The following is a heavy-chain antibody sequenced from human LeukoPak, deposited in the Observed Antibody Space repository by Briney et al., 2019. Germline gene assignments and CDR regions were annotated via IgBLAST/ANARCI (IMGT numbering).Heavy chain of an antibody. CDR1: GFTFGDYA. Sequence: GGSLRLSCTASGFTFGDYAMSWVRQAPGEGLEWVGFIRSKAYGGTTEYAASVKGRFTISRDDSKSIAYLQMNSLKTEDTAVYYCTRGRYFDWLLDLFDYWGQGTLVTVSS. J-gene: IGHJ4*02. V-gene: IGHV3-49*04. CDR2: IRSKAYGGTT. CDR3: TRGRYFDWLLDLFDY. D-gene: IGHD3-9*01.